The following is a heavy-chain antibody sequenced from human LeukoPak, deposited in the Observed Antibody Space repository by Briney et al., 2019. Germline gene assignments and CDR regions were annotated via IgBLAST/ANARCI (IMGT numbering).Heavy chain of an antibody. D-gene: IGHD3-10*01. Sequence: PGGSLRLSCAASGFTFSSYSMNWVRQAPGKGLEWVSVIYSGGSTYYADSVKGRFTISRDNSKNTLYLQMNSLRAEDTAVYYCAIPSVRSHYDYWGQGTLVTVSS. CDR1: GFTFSSYS. J-gene: IGHJ4*02. V-gene: IGHV3-53*05. CDR3: AIPSVRSHYDY. CDR2: IYSGGST.